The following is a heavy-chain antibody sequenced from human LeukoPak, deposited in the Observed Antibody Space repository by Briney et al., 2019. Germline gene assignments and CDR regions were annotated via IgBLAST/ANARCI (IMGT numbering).Heavy chain of an antibody. D-gene: IGHD1/OR15-1a*01. CDR2: IYITGST. J-gene: IGHJ6*02. V-gene: IGHV4-4*07. CDR1: GGSISDYL. CDR3: ARQQPSYYAMDV. Sequence: SETLSLTCAVSGGSISDYLWTWIRQPAGKGLEWIGRIYITGSTNYNPSLKSRVTMSIDTSKSQFSLRLTSVTAADTAVYYCARQQPSYYAMDVWGRGTTVTVSS.